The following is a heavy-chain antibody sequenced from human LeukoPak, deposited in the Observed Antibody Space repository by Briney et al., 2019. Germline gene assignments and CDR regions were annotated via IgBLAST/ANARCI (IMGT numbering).Heavy chain of an antibody. CDR3: AREEVTNYYDSSGYYGYYYYGMDV. D-gene: IGHD3-22*01. CDR2: IYYSGST. J-gene: IGHJ6*02. CDR1: GGSISSSSYY. Sequence: KSSETLSLTCTVSGGSISSSSYYWGWIRQPPGKGLEWIGSIYYSGSTYYNPSLKSRVTISVDTSKNQFSLKLSSVTAADTAVYYCAREEVTNYYDSSGYYGYYYYGMDVWGQGTTVTVSS. V-gene: IGHV4-39*02.